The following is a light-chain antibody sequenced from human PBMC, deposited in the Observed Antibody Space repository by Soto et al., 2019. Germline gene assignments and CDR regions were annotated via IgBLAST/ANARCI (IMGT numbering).Light chain of an antibody. CDR1: QSISSW. CDR3: QQYNSYSRT. J-gene: IGKJ1*01. V-gene: IGKV1-5*01. CDR2: DAS. Sequence: DIRMTQSPSTLSASVGDRVTITCRASQSISSWLAWYQQKPGKAPKLLIYDASSLESGVPSRFSGCGSGTEFTLTISSLQPDDFATYYCQQYNSYSRTFGQGTKVDIK.